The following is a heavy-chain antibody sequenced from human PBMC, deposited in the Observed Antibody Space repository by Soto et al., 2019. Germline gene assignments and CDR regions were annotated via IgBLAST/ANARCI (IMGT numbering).Heavy chain of an antibody. CDR2: IYYSGST. Sequence: PSETLSLTCTVSGGSISSGIYYWSWIRQLPGKGLEWIGYIYYSGSTYYNPSLKSRVTISVDTSKNQFSLKLNSVTPADTAVYYCATRTDYYYGSGSLGGMDVWGQGTTVTVSS. V-gene: IGHV4-31*03. CDR3: ATRTDYYYGSGSLGGMDV. D-gene: IGHD3-10*01. CDR1: GGSISSGIYY. J-gene: IGHJ6*02.